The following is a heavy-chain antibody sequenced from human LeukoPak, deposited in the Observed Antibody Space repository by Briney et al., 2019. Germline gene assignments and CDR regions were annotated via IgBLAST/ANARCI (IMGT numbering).Heavy chain of an antibody. CDR2: ISWNGGST. J-gene: IGHJ1*01. CDR1: GFTFDDYA. Sequence: HPGGSLRLSCAASGFTFDDYAMHWVRQAPGKGLEWVSLISWNGGSTYYADSVKGRFTISRDNSKNTLYLQMNSLRAEDTAVYYCAKDPEGGNYFPEHFQYWGQGTLVTVSS. V-gene: IGHV3-43D*03. CDR3: AKDPEGGNYFPEHFQY. D-gene: IGHD5-24*01.